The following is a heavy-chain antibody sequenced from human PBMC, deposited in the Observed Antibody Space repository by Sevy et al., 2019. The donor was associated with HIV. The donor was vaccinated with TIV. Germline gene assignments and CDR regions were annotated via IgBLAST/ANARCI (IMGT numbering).Heavy chain of an antibody. CDR1: GFTFDDYA. J-gene: IGHJ4*02. CDR2: ISWNSGSI. D-gene: IGHD3-22*01. Sequence: GGSLRLSCAASGFTFDDYAMHWVRQAPGKGLEWVSGISWNSGSIGYADSVKGRFTISRDNAKNSLYLQMNGLRAEDTALYYCAKNGELGAPYYDSSGYFNYFDYWGQGTLVTVSS. V-gene: IGHV3-9*01. CDR3: AKNGELGAPYYDSSGYFNYFDY.